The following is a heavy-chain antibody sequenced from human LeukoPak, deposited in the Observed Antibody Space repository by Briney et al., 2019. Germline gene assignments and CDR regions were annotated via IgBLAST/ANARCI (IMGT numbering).Heavy chain of an antibody. V-gene: IGHV2-70*11. D-gene: IGHD3-10*01. CDR3: ARIVDGSVPFYFDY. CDR1: GFSLSTSGMC. Sequence: SGPTLVQPTQTLTLTCTFSGFSLSTSGMCVSWIRQPPGKALEWLARIDWDDDKYYSTSLKTRLTISKDTSKNQVVLTMTNMDPVDTATYYCARIVDGSVPFYFDYWGQGTLVTVSS. J-gene: IGHJ4*02. CDR2: IDWDDDK.